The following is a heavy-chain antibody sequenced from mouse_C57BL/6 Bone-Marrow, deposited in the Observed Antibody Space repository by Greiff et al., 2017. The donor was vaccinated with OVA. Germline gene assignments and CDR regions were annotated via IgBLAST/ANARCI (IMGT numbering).Heavy chain of an antibody. D-gene: IGHD1-1*01. CDR1: GYTFTSYW. J-gene: IGHJ2*01. V-gene: IGHV1-53*01. CDR2: INPSNGGT. Sequence: VQLQESGTDLVKPGASVKLSCKASGYTFTSYWMHWVKQRPGQGLEWIGNINPSNGGTNYNEKFKSKATLTVDKSSSTAYMQLSSLTSEDSAVDYCARSDGSSPFGYWGQGTTLTVAS. CDR3: ARSDGSSPFGY.